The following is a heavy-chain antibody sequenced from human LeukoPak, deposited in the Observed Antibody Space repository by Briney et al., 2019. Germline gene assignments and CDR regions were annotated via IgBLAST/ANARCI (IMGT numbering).Heavy chain of an antibody. D-gene: IGHD3-22*01. Sequence: ASVKVSCKVSGYTLTELSMHWVRQAPGKGLEWMGGFDPEDGETIYAQKFQGRVTMTEDTSTDTAYMEPSSLRSEDTAVYYCATNYYDTPNVEFDPWGQGTLVTVSS. CDR1: GYTLTELS. CDR2: FDPEDGET. V-gene: IGHV1-24*01. J-gene: IGHJ5*02. CDR3: ATNYYDTPNVEFDP.